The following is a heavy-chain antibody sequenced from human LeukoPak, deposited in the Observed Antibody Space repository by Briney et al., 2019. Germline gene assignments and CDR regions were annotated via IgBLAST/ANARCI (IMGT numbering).Heavy chain of an antibody. CDR1: GFPFSSYA. J-gene: IGHJ4*02. V-gene: IGHV3-64*01. CDR3: AKEANYYYGSESYYFFEH. D-gene: IGHD3-10*01. CDR2: ISSNGGST. Sequence: GGSLRLSCAAFGFPFSSYAMHWVRQAPGKGLEYVSAISSNGGSTYYANSVKGRFTISRDNAKNSQYLQMSSLRVDDTAVYYCAKEANYYYGSESYYFFEHWGQGTPVTASS.